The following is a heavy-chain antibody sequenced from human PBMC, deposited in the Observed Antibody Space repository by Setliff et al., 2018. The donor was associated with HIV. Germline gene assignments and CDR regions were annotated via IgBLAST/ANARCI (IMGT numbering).Heavy chain of an antibody. CDR1: GGSITRTPYY. Sequence: ETLSLTCTVSGGSITRTPYYWGWIRQPPGKGLEWIGSIHHSGTAYDNPPLKSRVTISVDPSKNQILLRLSSVTAADTAVYYCARLSGGMVPNYWGQGTLVTVSS. J-gene: IGHJ4*02. CDR3: ARLSGGMVPNY. V-gene: IGHV4-39*01. CDR2: IHHSGTA. D-gene: IGHD3-10*01.